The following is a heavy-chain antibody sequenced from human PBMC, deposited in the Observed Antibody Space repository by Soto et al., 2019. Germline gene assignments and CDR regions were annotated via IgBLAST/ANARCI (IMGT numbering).Heavy chain of an antibody. J-gene: IGHJ3*02. CDR1: GYTFTSYD. CDR2: MNPNSGNT. D-gene: IGHD6-13*01. CDR3: AGRSSRWYRNAFDI. Sequence: ASVKVSCKASGYTFTSYDINWVRQATGQGLEWMGWMNPNSGNTGYAQKFQGRVTMTRNTSISTAYMELSSLRSEDTAVYYCAGRSSRWYRNAFDIWGQGTMVTVSS. V-gene: IGHV1-8*01.